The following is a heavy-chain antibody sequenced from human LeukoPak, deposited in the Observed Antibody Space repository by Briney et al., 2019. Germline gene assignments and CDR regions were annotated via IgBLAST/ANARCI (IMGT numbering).Heavy chain of an antibody. CDR3: ARGDYGDLYWADY. CDR1: GFTFSSYG. D-gene: IGHD4-17*01. Sequence: GGSLRLSCAASGFTFSSYGMHWVRQAPGKGLEWVAFIRYDGSNKYYADSVKGRFTISRDNSKNTLYLQMNSLRAEDTAVYYCARGDYGDLYWADYWGQGTLVTISS. J-gene: IGHJ4*02. CDR2: IRYDGSNK. V-gene: IGHV3-30*02.